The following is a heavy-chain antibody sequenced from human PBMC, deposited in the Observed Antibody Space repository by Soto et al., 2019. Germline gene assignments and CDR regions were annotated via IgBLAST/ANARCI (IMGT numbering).Heavy chain of an antibody. Sequence: QVQLQESGPGLVKPSQTLSLTCTVSGGSISSGGYYWSWIRQHPGKGLEWIGYIYYSGSTYYNPSLKSRVTISVDTSKNQFSLKLSSVTAADTAVYYCVGLGDYVYYYYGMDVWGQGTTVTVSS. CDR2: IYYSGST. CDR1: GGSISSGGYY. J-gene: IGHJ6*02. V-gene: IGHV4-31*03. CDR3: VGLGDYVYYYYGMDV. D-gene: IGHD4-17*01.